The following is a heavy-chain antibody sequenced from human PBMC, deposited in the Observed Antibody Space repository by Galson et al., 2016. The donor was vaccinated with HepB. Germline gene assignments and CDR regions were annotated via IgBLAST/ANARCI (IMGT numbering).Heavy chain of an antibody. J-gene: IGHJ4*02. CDR3: ARTYGSGSYYCLDY. D-gene: IGHD3-10*01. V-gene: IGHV1-2*02. Sequence: SCKASGYTFTGYYIHWVRQAPGQGLEWMGWINPNKGDTNYARKFRGRVTMTRDTSISTAYMELSRLGSDDTAVYFCARTYGSGSYYCLDYWGQGTLVTVSS. CDR2: INPNKGDT. CDR1: GYTFTGYY.